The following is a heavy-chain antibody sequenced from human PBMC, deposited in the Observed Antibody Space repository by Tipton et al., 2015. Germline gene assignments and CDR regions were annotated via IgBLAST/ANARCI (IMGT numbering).Heavy chain of an antibody. Sequence: SLRLSCAASGFTFNKYAMHWVRQAPGKGLGWVAVISYDGNNKDYADSVRGRFTISRDTSRNTIYLQMNSLRVEDTAVYFCARDIRSSSWAWGAFDLWGQGTMVSVSS. CDR2: ISYDGNNK. D-gene: IGHD6-13*01. CDR3: ARDIRSSSWAWGAFDL. V-gene: IGHV3-30*14. CDR1: GFTFNKYA. J-gene: IGHJ3*01.